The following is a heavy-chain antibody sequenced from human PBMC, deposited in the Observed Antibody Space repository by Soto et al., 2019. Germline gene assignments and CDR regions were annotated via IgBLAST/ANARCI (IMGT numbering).Heavy chain of an antibody. CDR3: ARVDYDSSGYPAAEYFQH. D-gene: IGHD3-22*01. Sequence: EVQLVESGGGLVQPGGSLRLSCAASGFTVSSSYMSWVRQAPGKGLEWVSLIYSGGNTYYADSVKGRFTISRDTSKNPLYLQMNSLRAEDTALYYCARVDYDSSGYPAAEYFQHWGQGTLLTVSS. V-gene: IGHV3-66*01. CDR1: GFTVSSSY. CDR2: IYSGGNT. J-gene: IGHJ1*01.